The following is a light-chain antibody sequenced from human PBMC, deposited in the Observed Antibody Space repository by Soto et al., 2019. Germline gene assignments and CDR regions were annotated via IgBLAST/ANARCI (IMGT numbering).Light chain of an antibody. Sequence: QSALTQPPSASGSPGQSVAISCTGTSSDVGGYNYVSWYQQHPGKAPKLIIYDVSKRPSGVPDRSSGSKSGNTASLTISGLQAEDEADYYCCSYAGSYTWVFGGGTKLTVL. CDR1: SSDVGGYNY. CDR2: DVS. V-gene: IGLV2-11*01. CDR3: CSYAGSYTWV. J-gene: IGLJ3*02.